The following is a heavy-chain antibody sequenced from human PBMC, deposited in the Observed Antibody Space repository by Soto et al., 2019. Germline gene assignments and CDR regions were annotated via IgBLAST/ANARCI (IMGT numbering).Heavy chain of an antibody. Sequence: EVQLVQSGAEVKKPGESLKISCQGSGYSFTSYWIGWVRQLPGKGLAWMGIIYPSDSGTTYSPSFQGHVTISADKSINTAYLQWSSLKASDTAMYDCARSVGATPFDYWGQGTLVTVSP. D-gene: IGHD1-26*01. V-gene: IGHV5-51*03. J-gene: IGHJ4*02. CDR1: GYSFTSYW. CDR2: IYPSDSGT. CDR3: ARSVGATPFDY.